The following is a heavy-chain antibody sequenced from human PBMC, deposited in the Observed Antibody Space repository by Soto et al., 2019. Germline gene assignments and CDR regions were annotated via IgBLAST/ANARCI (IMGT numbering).Heavy chain of an antibody. D-gene: IGHD4-17*01. Sequence: EVNLLESGGGVVQPGESLRISCVGSGFTFKNYAMTWVRQAPGKGLEWVSGTTGSGANKHYADSVRGRFTISRDNSKKALHLEMKSLRVEDTAVYYCAKDGDSGEDGPAEYFEHWGQGTLVTVSS. CDR3: AKDGDSGEDGPAEYFEH. J-gene: IGHJ1*01. V-gene: IGHV3-23*01. CDR1: GFTFKNYA. CDR2: TTGSGANK.